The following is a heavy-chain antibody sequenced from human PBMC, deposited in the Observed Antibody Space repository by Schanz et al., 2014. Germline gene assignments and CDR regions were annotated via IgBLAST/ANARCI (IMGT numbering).Heavy chain of an antibody. Sequence: QVQLPESGPRLVKPSQTLSLTCPVSGGSIDVSGYYWSWIRQQPGKALEWIGYIYHSGNTYFKPSRQSRLSMSVDTAKNQFSLSLSSATAADTAVYYCARAVGGNSALEWFDPGGQGTLVTVSS. CDR2: IYHSGNT. D-gene: IGHD2-21*01. CDR3: ARAVGGNSALEWFDP. CDR1: GGSIDVSGYY. V-gene: IGHV4-31*03. J-gene: IGHJ5*02.